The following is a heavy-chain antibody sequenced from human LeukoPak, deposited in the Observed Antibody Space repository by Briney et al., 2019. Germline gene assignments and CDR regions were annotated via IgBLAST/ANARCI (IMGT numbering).Heavy chain of an antibody. Sequence: GGSLRLSRAASGFTFSSYGMHWVRQAPGKGLEWVAVIWYDGTNKHYAESVKGRFTISRDNATNTLYLQVNSLRAEDTAVYYCARASKPATGTLFDHWGQGTLVTVSS. J-gene: IGHJ4*02. V-gene: IGHV3-33*01. CDR2: IWYDGTNK. CDR3: ARASKPATGTLFDH. D-gene: IGHD6-13*01. CDR1: GFTFSSYG.